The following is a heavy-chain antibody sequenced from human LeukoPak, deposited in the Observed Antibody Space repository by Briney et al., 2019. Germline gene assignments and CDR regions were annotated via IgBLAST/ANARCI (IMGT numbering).Heavy chain of an antibody. J-gene: IGHJ4*02. CDR2: VYYSGST. CDR3: AACRGYCYGYYFDY. CDR1: SGSVSSDNYY. Sequence: SETLSLTCTVSSGSVSSDNYYWSWIRQPPGKGLEWIGYVYYSGSTNYNPSLKSRLTISVDTSKNQFSLKLSSVTAADTAVYYCAACRGYCYGYYFDYWGQGTLVTVSS. D-gene: IGHD2-21*02. V-gene: IGHV4-61*01.